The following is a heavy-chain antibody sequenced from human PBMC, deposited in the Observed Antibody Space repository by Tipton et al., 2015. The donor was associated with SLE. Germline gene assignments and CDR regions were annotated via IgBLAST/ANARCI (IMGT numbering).Heavy chain of an antibody. CDR3: VRDIRPTYGEDAFDV. Sequence: SLRLSCAASGFIFSIYDMHWVRQAPGKGLEWVACIRYDGSNKYGDSVKGRFTISRDNSKNRVYLQMNSLMPEDTALYYCVRDIRPTYGEDAFDVWGQGTMVTVSS. CDR2: IRYDGSNK. V-gene: IGHV3-30*02. D-gene: IGHD4-17*01. CDR1: GFIFSIYD. J-gene: IGHJ3*01.